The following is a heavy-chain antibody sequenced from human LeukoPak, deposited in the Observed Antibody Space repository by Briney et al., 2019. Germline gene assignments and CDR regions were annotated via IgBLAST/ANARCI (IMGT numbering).Heavy chain of an antibody. CDR1: GYSISSGYY. Sequence: SETLSLTCAVSGYSISSGYYWGWIRQPPGKGLEWIGSIFHSGSTYYNPSLKSRVNMSVDTSKNQISLKLSSVTATDTAVYYCARASGSYGSGSYYYYGMYVWGKGTTVTVSS. CDR3: ARASGSYGSGSYYYYGMYV. V-gene: IGHV4-38-2*01. D-gene: IGHD3-10*01. CDR2: IFHSGST. J-gene: IGHJ6*04.